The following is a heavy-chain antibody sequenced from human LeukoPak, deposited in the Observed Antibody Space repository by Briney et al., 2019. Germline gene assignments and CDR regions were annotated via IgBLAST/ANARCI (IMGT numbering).Heavy chain of an antibody. D-gene: IGHD3-10*01. CDR1: GGTFSSYA. V-gene: IGHV1-69*05. CDR2: IIPIFGTA. Sequence: SVKVSCKASGGTFSSYAISWVRQAPGQGLEWMGGIIPIFGTANYAQKFQGRVTITTDESTSTAYMELSSLRSEDTAVYYCAKVAVEYYYGSGSFDYWGQGTLVTVSS. CDR3: AKVAVEYYYGSGSFDY. J-gene: IGHJ4*02.